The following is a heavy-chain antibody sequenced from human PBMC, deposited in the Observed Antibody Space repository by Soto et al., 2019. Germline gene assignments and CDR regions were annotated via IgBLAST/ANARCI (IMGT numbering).Heavy chain of an antibody. CDR2: ISSSSSYI. Sequence: GGSLRLSFAASGFTFSSYRMNWVRQAPGKGLEWVSSISSSSSYIYYADSVKGRFTISRDNAKNSLYLQMNSLRAEDTAVYYCARAPYYYDSSGYWAYWGQGTLVTVSS. D-gene: IGHD3-22*01. CDR1: GFTFSSYR. J-gene: IGHJ4*02. CDR3: ARAPYYYDSSGYWAY. V-gene: IGHV3-21*01.